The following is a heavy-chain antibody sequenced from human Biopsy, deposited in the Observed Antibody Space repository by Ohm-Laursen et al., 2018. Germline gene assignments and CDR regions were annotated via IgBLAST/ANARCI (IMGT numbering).Heavy chain of an antibody. CDR3: ARAPPLIRGVVESWFDP. CDR2: IYITGET. J-gene: IGHJ5*02. Sequence: SETLSLTCTVSGGYISHYYWTWIRQPAGQGLEWIGRIYITGETDYNPPPKSRVTMSVDSSKKQFSLKLKSVTAADTAIYYCARAPPLIRGVVESWFDPWGQGILVTVSS. V-gene: IGHV4-4*07. D-gene: IGHD3-10*01. CDR1: GGYISHYY.